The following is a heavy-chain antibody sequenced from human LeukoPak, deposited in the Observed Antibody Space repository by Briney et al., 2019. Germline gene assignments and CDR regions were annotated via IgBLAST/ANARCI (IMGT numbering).Heavy chain of an antibody. Sequence: ASVKVSCKASGYTFTSYGISWVRQAPGQGLEWMGWISAYNGNTNYAQKLQGRVTMTRNTSISTAYMELSSLRSEDTAVYYCARGSGYYDFWSGSPDVWGQGTTVTVSS. CDR1: GYTFTSYG. D-gene: IGHD3-3*01. J-gene: IGHJ6*02. CDR2: ISAYNGNT. CDR3: ARGSGYYDFWSGSPDV. V-gene: IGHV1-18*01.